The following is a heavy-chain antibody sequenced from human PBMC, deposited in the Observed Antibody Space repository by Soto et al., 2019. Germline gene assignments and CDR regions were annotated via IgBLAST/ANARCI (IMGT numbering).Heavy chain of an antibody. D-gene: IGHD6-13*01. J-gene: IGHJ4*02. CDR3: ASSHAGAHITAAVH. Sequence: SETLSLTCTVSGGSISSGGYSWSWIRQPPGKGLEWIGYIYHSGSTYYNPSLKSRVTISVDRSKNQFSLKLSSVTAADTAVYYCASSHAGAHITAAVHWGQGTLVT. CDR1: GGSISSGGYS. V-gene: IGHV4-30-2*01. CDR2: IYHSGST.